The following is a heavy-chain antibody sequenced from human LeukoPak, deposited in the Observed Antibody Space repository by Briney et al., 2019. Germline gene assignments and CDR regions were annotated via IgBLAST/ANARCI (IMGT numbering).Heavy chain of an antibody. CDR3: ARISVSGGSNLYYYYGMDV. V-gene: IGHV1-69*01. J-gene: IGHJ6*01. CDR2: IIPIFGTA. CDR1: GGTFSSYA. D-gene: IGHD2-15*01. Sequence: SVKVSCKASGGTFSSYAISWVRQVPGQGLEWMGGIIPIFGTANYAQKFQGRVTITADESTSTAYMELSSLRSEDTAVYYCARISVSGGSNLYYYYGMDVWGQGATVTVSS.